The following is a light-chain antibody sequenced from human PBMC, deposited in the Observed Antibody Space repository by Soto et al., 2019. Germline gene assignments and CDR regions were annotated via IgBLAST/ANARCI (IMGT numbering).Light chain of an antibody. Sequence: QAVVTQPASVSGSPGQSITISCTGTSSDIGNYNYVSWYQQHPGKAPKLIIYEVTNRPSRVSDRFSGSKSGNTASLTISGLQAEDEADYHCSSYIRSSSSWVFGGGTKLTVL. CDR3: SSYIRSSSSWV. CDR1: SSDIGNYNY. J-gene: IGLJ3*02. V-gene: IGLV2-14*01. CDR2: EVT.